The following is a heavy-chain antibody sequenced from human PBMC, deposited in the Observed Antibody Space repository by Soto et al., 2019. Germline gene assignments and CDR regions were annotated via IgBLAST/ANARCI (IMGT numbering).Heavy chain of an antibody. J-gene: IGHJ6*02. CDR2: IRSKANSYAT. CDR3: TRLLEFCSSTSCPYYYGMDV. V-gene: IGHV3-73*01. Sequence: GGSLRLSCAASGFTFSGSAMHWVRQASGKGLEWVGRIRSKANSYATAYAASVKGRFTISRDDSKNTAYLQMNSLKTEDTAVYYCTRLLEFCSSTSCPYYYGMDVWGQGTTVTVSS. D-gene: IGHD2-2*01. CDR1: GFTFSGSA.